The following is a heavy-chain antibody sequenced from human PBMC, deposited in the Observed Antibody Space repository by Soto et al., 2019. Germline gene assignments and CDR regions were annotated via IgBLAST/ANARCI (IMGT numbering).Heavy chain of an antibody. D-gene: IGHD5-12*01. CDR3: ARGVGWLHRTLDY. CDR2: INHSGST. Sequence: SETLSLTCAVYGGSFSGYYWSWIRQPPGKGLEWIGEINHSGSTNYNPSLKSRVTISVDTSKNQFSLKLSSVTAADTAVYYCARGVGWLHRTLDYWGQGTLVTVSS. J-gene: IGHJ4*02. V-gene: IGHV4-34*01. CDR1: GGSFSGYY.